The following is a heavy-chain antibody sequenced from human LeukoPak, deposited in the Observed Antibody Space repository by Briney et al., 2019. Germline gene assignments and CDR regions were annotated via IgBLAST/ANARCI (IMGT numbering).Heavy chain of an antibody. V-gene: IGHV3-30*18. CDR1: GFTLRSYG. Sequence: PGGSLRLSCAASGFTLRSYGMHWVRQAPGKGLEWVAVISNDGSNKNYADSVKGRFTISRDNSKNTLYLQMSSLRAEDTAFYYCAKDKEYASGSYPIECWGQGTLVTVSS. J-gene: IGHJ4*02. CDR3: AKDKEYASGSYPIEC. D-gene: IGHD3-10*01. CDR2: ISNDGSNK.